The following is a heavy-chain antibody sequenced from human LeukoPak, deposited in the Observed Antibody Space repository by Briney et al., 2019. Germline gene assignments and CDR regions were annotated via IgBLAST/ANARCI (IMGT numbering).Heavy chain of an antibody. V-gene: IGHV4-4*09. CDR3: ARLGSYHDF. D-gene: IGHD1-26*01. CDR1: GASISNYY. CDR2: IHTSGAS. J-gene: IGHJ4*02. Sequence: SETLSLTCTVPGASISNYYWSWIRQTPEKGLEWMGHIHTSGASRYYPPLESRLTLSIDTYRKHLSLKLTSETAADTAVYFCARLGSYHDFWGQGALVTVSS.